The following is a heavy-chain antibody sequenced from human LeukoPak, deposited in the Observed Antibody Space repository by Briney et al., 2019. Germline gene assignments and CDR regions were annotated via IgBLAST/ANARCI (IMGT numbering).Heavy chain of an antibody. J-gene: IGHJ4*02. CDR3: AKVSDFWSGYLDY. CDR2: ISGSGGST. Sequence: GGSLRLSCAASGFTFSSYAMSWVRQAPGKGLEWVSAISGSGGSTYYADSVKGRFTISRDNSMNTLYLQMNSLRAEDTAVYYCAKVSDFWSGYLDYWGQGTLVTVSS. CDR1: GFTFSSYA. D-gene: IGHD3-3*01. V-gene: IGHV3-23*01.